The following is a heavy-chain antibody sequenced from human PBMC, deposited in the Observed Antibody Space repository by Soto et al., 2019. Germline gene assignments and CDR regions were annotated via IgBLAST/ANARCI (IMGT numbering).Heavy chain of an antibody. J-gene: IGHJ2*01. CDR3: ARGDFWSGYSYWYFDL. Sequence: GGSLRLSCAASGFTFSSYSMNWVRQAPGKGLEWVSYISSSSSTIYYADSVKGRFTISRDKAKNSLYLQMNSLRDEDKDVYYCARGDFWSGYSYWYFDLWGRGTLVTVSS. CDR1: GFTFSSYS. D-gene: IGHD3-3*01. CDR2: ISSSSSTI. V-gene: IGHV3-48*02.